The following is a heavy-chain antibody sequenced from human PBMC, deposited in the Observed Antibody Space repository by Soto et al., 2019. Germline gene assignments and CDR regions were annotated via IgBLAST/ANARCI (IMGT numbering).Heavy chain of an antibody. D-gene: IGHD3-3*01. Sequence: SEALCVTCAVSGYSISIGYYWGWIRQPPVKGLEWIGSIYHSGSTYYNPSLKSRVTISVDTSKNQFSLKLSSVTAADTSVYYCARDGVFLEWLLTSHFDYWGQGTMVTVSS. CDR2: IYHSGST. CDR1: GYSISIGYY. J-gene: IGHJ4*02. CDR3: ARDGVFLEWLLTSHFDY. V-gene: IGHV4-38-2*02.